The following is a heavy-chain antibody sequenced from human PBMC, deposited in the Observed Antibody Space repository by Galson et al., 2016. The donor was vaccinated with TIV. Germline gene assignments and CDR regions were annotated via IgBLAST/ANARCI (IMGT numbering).Heavy chain of an antibody. CDR1: RFILSMFA. V-gene: IGHV3-30*09. Sequence: SLRLSCAASRFILSMFAMHWVRQAPGKGLEWVAVISYDGSNKHYADSVKGRFAISRDNSKNTLYLQMNSLTAEDTAVYYCSRDRSVIVVIGAASDIWGQGTMVTVSS. D-gene: IGHD3-22*01. CDR2: ISYDGSNK. J-gene: IGHJ3*02. CDR3: SRDRSVIVVIGAASDI.